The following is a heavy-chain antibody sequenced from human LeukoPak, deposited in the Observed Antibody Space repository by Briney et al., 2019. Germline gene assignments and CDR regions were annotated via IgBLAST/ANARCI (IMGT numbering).Heavy chain of an antibody. CDR1: GYSISSGYY. D-gene: IGHD4-11*01. Sequence: KPSETLSLTCTVSGYSISSGYYWGWIRQPPGKGLEWIGSIYHSGSTYYNPSLKSRVTISVDTSKNQFSLKLSSVTAADTAVYYCARMSTTVDYWGQGTLVTVSS. V-gene: IGHV4-38-2*02. J-gene: IGHJ4*02. CDR3: ARMSTTVDY. CDR2: IYHSGST.